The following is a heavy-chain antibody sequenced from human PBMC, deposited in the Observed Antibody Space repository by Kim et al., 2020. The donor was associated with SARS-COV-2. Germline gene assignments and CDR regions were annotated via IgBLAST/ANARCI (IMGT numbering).Heavy chain of an antibody. Sequence: GGSLRLSCAASGFTVSSNYMSWVRQAPGKGLEWVSVIYSGGSTYYADSVKGRFTISRHNSKNTLYLQMNSLRAEDTAVYYCARDLILATSTDSYYYYGMDVWGQGTTVTVSS. V-gene: IGHV3-53*04. D-gene: IGHD1-26*01. CDR2: IYSGGST. J-gene: IGHJ6*02. CDR3: ARDLILATSTDSYYYYGMDV. CDR1: GFTVSSNY.